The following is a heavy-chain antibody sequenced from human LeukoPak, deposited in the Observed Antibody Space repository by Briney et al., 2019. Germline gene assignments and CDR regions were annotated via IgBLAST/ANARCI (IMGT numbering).Heavy chain of an antibody. CDR3: ARDVGANTSDY. D-gene: IGHD1-26*01. CDR2: IKDDGSAE. J-gene: IGHJ4*02. CDR1: GFTFSTPW. Sequence: GGSLRLSCAASGFTFSTPWMSWVRQAPEKGLEWVGCIKDDGSAEYYVDSVKGRFTISRDNAKNSLYLQMHSLRVDDTAVYYCARDVGANTSDYWGQGTLVTVSS. V-gene: IGHV3-7*01.